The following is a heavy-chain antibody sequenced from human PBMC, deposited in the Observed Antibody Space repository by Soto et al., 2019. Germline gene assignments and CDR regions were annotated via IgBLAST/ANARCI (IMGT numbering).Heavy chain of an antibody. D-gene: IGHD3-10*01. CDR1: GGSISSGGYY. J-gene: IGHJ4*02. Sequence: QVQLQESGPGPVKPSQTLSLTCTVSGGSISSGGYYWSWIRQHPGKGLEWIGYIYYSGSTYYNPSLKSRVTISVDRSKTQSSLKLSSVIAADTAVYYCAGAPSGSGSYFDYWGQGTLVTVSS. CDR2: IYYSGST. CDR3: AGAPSGSGSYFDY. V-gene: IGHV4-31*03.